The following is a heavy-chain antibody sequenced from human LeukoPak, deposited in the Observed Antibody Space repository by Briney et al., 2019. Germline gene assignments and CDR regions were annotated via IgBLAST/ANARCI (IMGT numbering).Heavy chain of an antibody. D-gene: IGHD3-22*01. V-gene: IGHV3-23*01. CDR1: GFTFSSYA. Sequence: PGGSLRLSCAASGFTFSSYAMSWVRQAPGKGLEWVSAISGSGGPTYYADSAKGRFTISRDNSKNTLYLQMSSLRAEDTAVYYCAKDRGRYYDSSGYYWGYYFDSWGQGILVTVPT. CDR2: ISGSGGPT. J-gene: IGHJ4*02. CDR3: AKDRGRYYDSSGYYWGYYFDS.